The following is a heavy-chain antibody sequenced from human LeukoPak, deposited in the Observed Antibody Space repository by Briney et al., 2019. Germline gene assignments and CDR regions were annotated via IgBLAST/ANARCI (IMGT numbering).Heavy chain of an antibody. J-gene: IGHJ3*02. Sequence: PSETLSLTCAVSGYSISSGYYWGWIRQPPGKGLEWIGSIYHSGSTYYNPSLKSRATISVDTSKNQFSLKLSSVTAADTAVYYCANKGKYCSSTSCPPDGAFDIWGQGTMVTVSS. CDR1: GYSISSGYY. V-gene: IGHV4-38-2*01. CDR3: ANKGKYCSSTSCPPDGAFDI. D-gene: IGHD2-2*01. CDR2: IYHSGST.